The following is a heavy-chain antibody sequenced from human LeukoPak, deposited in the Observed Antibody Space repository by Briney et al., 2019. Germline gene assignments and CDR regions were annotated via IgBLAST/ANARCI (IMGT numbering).Heavy chain of an antibody. CDR3: ARVYDFWSGYYSNWFDP. Sequence: ASVKVSCKASGGTFSSYAISWVRQAPGQGLEWMGWINTNTGNPTYAQGFTGRFVFSLDTSVSTAYLQISSLKAEDTAVYYCARVYDFWSGYYSNWFDPWGQGTLVTVSS. V-gene: IGHV7-4-1*02. J-gene: IGHJ5*02. CDR2: INTNTGNP. CDR1: GGTFSSYA. D-gene: IGHD3-3*01.